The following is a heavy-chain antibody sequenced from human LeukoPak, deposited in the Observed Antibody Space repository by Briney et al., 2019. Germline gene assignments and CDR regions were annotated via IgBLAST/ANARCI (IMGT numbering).Heavy chain of an antibody. CDR1: GFTFSDYY. D-gene: IGHD6-13*01. CDR3: ARGDAPYSSSWYLVDY. J-gene: IGHJ4*02. Sequence: GGSLRLSCAASGFTFSDYYMSWIRPAPGKGLEWVSYISSSGSTIYYADSVKGRFTISRDNAKNSLYLQMNSLRAEDTAVYYCARGDAPYSSSWYLVDYWGQGTLVTVSS. V-gene: IGHV3-11*01. CDR2: ISSSGSTI.